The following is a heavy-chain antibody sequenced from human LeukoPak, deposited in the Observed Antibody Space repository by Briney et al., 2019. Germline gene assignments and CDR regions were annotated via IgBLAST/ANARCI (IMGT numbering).Heavy chain of an antibody. Sequence: ASETLTLTCTDSGGSNSNYYWSWIRQPPGKVLECMGYIYYSGTTNYNPSLKSRVTISVDTSKNQFSLKLSSVTAADTAVYYCARHGGYSSPYLHWGQGTLVTVSS. CDR2: IYYSGTT. V-gene: IGHV4-59*08. CDR3: ARHGGYSSPYLH. J-gene: IGHJ1*01. CDR1: GGSNSNYY. D-gene: IGHD6-13*01.